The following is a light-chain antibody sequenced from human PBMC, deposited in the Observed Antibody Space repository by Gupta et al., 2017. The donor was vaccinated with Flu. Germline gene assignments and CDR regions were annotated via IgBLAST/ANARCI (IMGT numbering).Light chain of an antibody. CDR3: QQYDNLPIT. Sequence: PSSLSASVGDRVTITCQASQDISNYLNWYQQKPGKAPKLLIYDASNLETGVPSRFSGSGSGTDFTFTISSLQPEDIATYYCQQYDNLPITFGQGTRLEIK. CDR1: QDISNY. CDR2: DAS. J-gene: IGKJ5*01. V-gene: IGKV1-33*01.